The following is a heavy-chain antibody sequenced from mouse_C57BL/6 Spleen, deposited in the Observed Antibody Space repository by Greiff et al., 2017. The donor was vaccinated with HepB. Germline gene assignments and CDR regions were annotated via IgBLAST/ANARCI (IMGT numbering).Heavy chain of an antibody. J-gene: IGHJ1*03. D-gene: IGHD2-5*01. V-gene: IGHV1-82*01. CDR1: GYSFSSSW. CDR3: ARSPYYSNYWYFDV. CDR2: IYPGDGDT. Sequence: QVQLQQSGPELVKPGASVKISCKASGYSFSSSWMNWVKQRPGKGLEWIGRIYPGDGDTNYNGKFKGKATLTADKPSSTAYMQLSSLTSEDSAVYFCARSPYYSNYWYFDVWGTGTTVTVSS.